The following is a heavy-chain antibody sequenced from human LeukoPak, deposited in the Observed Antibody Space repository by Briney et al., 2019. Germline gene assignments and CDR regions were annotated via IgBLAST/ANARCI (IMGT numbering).Heavy chain of an antibody. CDR2: ISYDESNK. J-gene: IGHJ5*02. D-gene: IGHD3-10*01. CDR3: AKDHSGSYYPNWFDP. Sequence: GGSLRLSCAASGFTFSSYGMHWVRQAPGKGLEWVAVISYDESNKYYADSAKGRFTISRDNSKNTLYLQMNSPRPEDTAVYYCAKDHSGSYYPNWFDPWGQGTRVTVSS. V-gene: IGHV3-30*18. CDR1: GFTFSSYG.